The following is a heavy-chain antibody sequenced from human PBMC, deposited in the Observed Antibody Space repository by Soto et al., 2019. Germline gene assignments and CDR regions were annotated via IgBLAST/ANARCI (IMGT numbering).Heavy chain of an antibody. CDR2: ISGSGGST. Sequence: PGGALRLSCAASGFTCSSYAMSWVRQSPGKGLEWVSAISGSGGSTYYADSVKGRFTISRDNSKNTQYLQMNSLRAEDTAVYYCAKGDFWSGYFDYWGQGTLVPVSS. V-gene: IGHV3-23*01. CDR1: GFTCSSYA. D-gene: IGHD3-3*01. CDR3: AKGDFWSGYFDY. J-gene: IGHJ4*02.